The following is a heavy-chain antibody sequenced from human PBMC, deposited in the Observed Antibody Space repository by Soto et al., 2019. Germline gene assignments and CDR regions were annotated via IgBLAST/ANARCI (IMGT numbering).Heavy chain of an antibody. J-gene: IGHJ5*02. CDR3: ARLGFCSSDSCRPDR. CDR1: GDPMTSDY. Sequence: PSETLSLTCAVPGDPMTSDYWSWIRQSPGKGLEWMGYIHNSGLTYYNPSLGSRVTISLDTSKKQYSLRLTSVTAADTAVYYCARLGFCSSDSCRPDRWRQGTLVP. D-gene: IGHD2-2*03. V-gene: IGHV4-59*08. CDR2: IHNSGLT.